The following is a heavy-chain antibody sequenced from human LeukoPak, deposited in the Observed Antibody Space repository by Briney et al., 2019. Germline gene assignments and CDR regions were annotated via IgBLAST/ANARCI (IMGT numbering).Heavy chain of an antibody. CDR2: IYPGDSNS. J-gene: IGHJ4*02. Sequence: GESLKISCKGSGYTFTTYYIAWVRQMPGKGLEWMGIIYPGDSNSRYSPSFQRQVTISADRSISTAYLQWSSLKASDTAMYYCARFIAVAGYYFDYWGQGTLVTVSS. D-gene: IGHD6-19*01. CDR3: ARFIAVAGYYFDY. CDR1: GYTFTTYY. V-gene: IGHV5-51*01.